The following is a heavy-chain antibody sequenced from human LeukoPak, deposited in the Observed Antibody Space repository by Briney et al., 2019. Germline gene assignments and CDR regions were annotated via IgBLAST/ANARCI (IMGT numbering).Heavy chain of an antibody. CDR3: ARDLHYYVAMDV. V-gene: IGHV3-23*01. CDR1: GLHLSSYV. D-gene: IGHD3-10*02. J-gene: IGHJ6*02. Sequence: GGPLRLSCGASGLHLSSYVVTGARPPPGEGLEWVSSMGSDGKTHYSESVQGPFVISRDNFGGMVFLQLNSPRVEDTALYYCARDLHYYVAMDVWGQGTTVTVSS. CDR2: MGSDGKT.